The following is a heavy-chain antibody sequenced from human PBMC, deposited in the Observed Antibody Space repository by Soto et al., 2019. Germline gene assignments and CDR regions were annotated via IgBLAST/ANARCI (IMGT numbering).Heavy chain of an antibody. Sequence: PAETLPLTCSVSRGSIVSGYYYLGGMRQPPGKGLELIGNIYYSGNTYYNPSLKSRLSISIDTSKNQFSLKVGSVTAADTAVYYGASSSLNDMDVWGQGTTVTVAS. V-gene: IGHV4-30-4*01. CDR2: IYYSGNT. CDR3: ASSSLNDMDV. CDR1: RGSIVSGYYY. J-gene: IGHJ6*02.